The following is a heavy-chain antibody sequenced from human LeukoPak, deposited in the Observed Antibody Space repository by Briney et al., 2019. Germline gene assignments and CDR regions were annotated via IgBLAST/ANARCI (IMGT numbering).Heavy chain of an antibody. Sequence: GESLKISCKGSGYSFTSYWIGWVRQMPGKGLEWMGIIYPGDSDTRYSPSFQGQVTISADKSISTAYLQWSSLKASDTAMYYCARQIYDSSGYYSHNWFDPWGQETLVTVSS. D-gene: IGHD3-22*01. V-gene: IGHV5-51*01. J-gene: IGHJ5*02. CDR3: ARQIYDSSGYYSHNWFDP. CDR1: GYSFTSYW. CDR2: IYPGDSDT.